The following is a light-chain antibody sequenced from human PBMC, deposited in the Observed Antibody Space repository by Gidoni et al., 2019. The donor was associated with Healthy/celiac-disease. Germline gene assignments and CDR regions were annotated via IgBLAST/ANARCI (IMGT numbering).Light chain of an antibody. CDR2: GAS. J-gene: IGKJ4*01. CDR3: QQYGSSP. Sequence: ESVLTQAPGPLSLSAGDKDPLPCRASQSVSSSYFAWYQQNPGQAPRLLIYGASRRATGIPDRFSGSGSGTDFTLTMLRLEPEDFAVYYGQQYGSSPFGGGTKVEIK. CDR1: QSVSSSY. V-gene: IGKV3-20*01.